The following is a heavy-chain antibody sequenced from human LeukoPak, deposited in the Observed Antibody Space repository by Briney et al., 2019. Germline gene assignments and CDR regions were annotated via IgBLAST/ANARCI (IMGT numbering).Heavy chain of an antibody. Sequence: GASVTVSCTASGYTFTVDYMHWGRQGPGQGQGWRGWINLNSGGTNYSQKFQGRVTMTRDTTISTAYREMSRLRSDDTAVYYCAREIAARQPTWGQGTLVSVSS. CDR1: GYTFTVDY. CDR2: INLNSGGT. J-gene: IGHJ4*02. CDR3: AREIAARQPT. V-gene: IGHV1-2*02. D-gene: IGHD6-6*01.